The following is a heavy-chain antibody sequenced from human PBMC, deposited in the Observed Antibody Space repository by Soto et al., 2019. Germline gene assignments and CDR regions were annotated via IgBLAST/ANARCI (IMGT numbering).Heavy chain of an antibody. CDR1: GSTFTSYD. J-gene: IGHJ4*02. D-gene: IGHD3-22*01. Sequence: ASVKVSCKASGSTFTSYDVMWVRQATGQGLEWMGWVNPNSGTTDSAQKFQGRVTMTWDTSINTAYMELSSLRSEDTAVYYCARGYYDTSGYYPIDFWGQGTLVTVSS. CDR3: ARGYYDTSGYYPIDF. CDR2: VNPNSGTT. V-gene: IGHV1-8*01.